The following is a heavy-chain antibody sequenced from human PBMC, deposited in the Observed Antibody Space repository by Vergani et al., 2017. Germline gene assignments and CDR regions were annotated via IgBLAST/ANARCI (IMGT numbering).Heavy chain of an antibody. D-gene: IGHD2-15*01. CDR3: ARDIADYYYYMDV. J-gene: IGHJ6*03. CDR1: GFTFSSYW. CDR2: IKQDGSEK. V-gene: IGHV3-7*01. Sequence: EVQLVESGGGLVQPGGSLRLSCAASGFTFSSYWMSWVRQAPGKGLEWVANIKQDGSEKYYVDSVKGRFTISRDNAKNSLYLQMNSLRAEDTAVYYCARDIADYYYYMDVWGKGTTVTVSS.